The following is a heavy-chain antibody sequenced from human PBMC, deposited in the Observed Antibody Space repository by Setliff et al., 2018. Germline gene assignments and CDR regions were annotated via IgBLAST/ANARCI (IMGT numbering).Heavy chain of an antibody. V-gene: IGHV1-46*01. D-gene: IGHD6-13*01. CDR2: LNTGGGSA. CDR3: GRAGVAAADRKGLLDY. Sequence: GASVKVSCKATGYTLSRHYMYWVRQAPGQGLEWMGTLNTGGGSASIVDQFRGRVTMTRDTSTSTIYLDLSGLTSEDTAVYYCGRAGVAAADRKGLLDYWGQGTLVTVSS. CDR1: GYTLSRHY. J-gene: IGHJ4*02.